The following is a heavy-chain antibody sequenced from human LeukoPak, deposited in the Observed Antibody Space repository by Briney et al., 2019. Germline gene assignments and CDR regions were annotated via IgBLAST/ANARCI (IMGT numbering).Heavy chain of an antibody. V-gene: IGHV1-46*01. CDR1: GYTFTSYY. D-gene: IGHD6-13*01. CDR2: INPSGGST. Sequence: ASVKVSCKASGYTFTSYYMHWVRQAPGQGLEWTGIINPSGGSTSYAQKFQGRVTMTRDTSTSTVYMELSSLRSEDTAVYYCARPRATGYSSSWYYFDYWGQGTLVTVSS. J-gene: IGHJ4*02. CDR3: ARPRATGYSSSWYYFDY.